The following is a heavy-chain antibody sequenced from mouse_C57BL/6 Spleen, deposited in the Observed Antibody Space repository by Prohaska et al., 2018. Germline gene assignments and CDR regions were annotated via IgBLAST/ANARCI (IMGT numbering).Heavy chain of an antibody. Sequence: DVQLQESGPGLVKPSQSLSLTCSVTGYSITSGYYWNWIRQFPGNKLEWMGYISYDGSNNYNPSLKNRIAITRDTSKNQFFLKLNSVTTEDTATYYCARDYYGSGDAMDYWSQGTSVTVSS. V-gene: IGHV3-6*01. CDR3: ARDYYGSGDAMDY. D-gene: IGHD1-1*01. CDR1: GYSITSGYY. CDR2: ISYDGSN. J-gene: IGHJ4*01.